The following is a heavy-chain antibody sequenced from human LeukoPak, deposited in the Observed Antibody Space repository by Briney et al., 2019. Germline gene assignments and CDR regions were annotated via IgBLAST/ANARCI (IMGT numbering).Heavy chain of an antibody. CDR2: INHSGST. Sequence: SETLSLTCAVYGGSFSGYYWSWIRQPPGKGLEWIGEINHSGSTNYNPSLKSRVTISVDTSKNQFSLKLSSVTAADTAVYYCARHGSYLSPFDYWGQGTLVTVSS. D-gene: IGHD5-24*01. CDR1: GGSFSGYY. V-gene: IGHV4-34*01. J-gene: IGHJ4*02. CDR3: ARHGSYLSPFDY.